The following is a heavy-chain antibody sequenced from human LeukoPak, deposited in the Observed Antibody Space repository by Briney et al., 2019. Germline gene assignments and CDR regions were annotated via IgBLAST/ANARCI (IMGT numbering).Heavy chain of an antibody. Sequence: GGSLRLSCAASEFPFNGYWMSWVRQAPGKELECVANINQDGSEKYYLDSVRGRFTISRDNAKNSLYLQMNSLRAEDTAVYYCARGTYYYDSSGPQGFDYWGQGTLVTVSS. CDR2: INQDGSEK. D-gene: IGHD3-22*01. V-gene: IGHV3-7*03. CDR1: EFPFNGYW. CDR3: ARGTYYYDSSGPQGFDY. J-gene: IGHJ4*02.